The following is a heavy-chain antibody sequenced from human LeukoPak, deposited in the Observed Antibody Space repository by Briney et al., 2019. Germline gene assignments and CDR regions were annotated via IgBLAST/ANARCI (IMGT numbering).Heavy chain of an antibody. D-gene: IGHD2-2*01. CDR1: GDSVSSNSAA. CDR2: TYYRSKWYN. V-gene: IGHV6-1*01. J-gene: IGHJ6*02. CDR3: ARDPGYCSSTSCYGPSYGMDV. Sequence: SQTLSLTCAISGDSVSSNSAAWNWIRQSPSRGLEWLGRTYYRSKWYNDYAVSVKSRITINPDTSKNQFSLQLNSVTLEDTAVYYCARDPGYCSSTSCYGPSYGMDVWGQGTTVTVSS.